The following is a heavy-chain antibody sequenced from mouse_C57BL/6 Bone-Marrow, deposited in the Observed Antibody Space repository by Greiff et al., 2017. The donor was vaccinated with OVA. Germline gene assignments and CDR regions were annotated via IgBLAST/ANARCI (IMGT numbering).Heavy chain of an antibody. CDR3: ARDNSEGDY. Sequence: VQLQESGAELARPGASVKLSCKASGYTFTSYGISWVKQRTGQGLEWIGEIYPRSGNTYYNEKFKGKATLTADKSSSTAYMELSSLTYEDSAVYYCARDNSEGDYWGQGTSVTVSS. CDR1: GYTFTSYG. J-gene: IGHJ4*01. CDR2: IYPRSGNT. D-gene: IGHD1-3*01. V-gene: IGHV1-81*01.